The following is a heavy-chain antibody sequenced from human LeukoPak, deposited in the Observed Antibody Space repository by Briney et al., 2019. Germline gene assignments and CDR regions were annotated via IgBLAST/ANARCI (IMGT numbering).Heavy chain of an antibody. CDR3: AGETANGYDAFDI. J-gene: IGHJ3*02. V-gene: IGHV4-38-2*02. Sequence: SETLSLTCAVSGYSISSGYYWGWIRQPPGKGLEWIGSVYHSGSTYYNPSLKSRVTISVDTSKNQFSLKLSSVTAADTAVYYCAGETANGYDAFDIWGQGTMVTVSS. CDR2: VYHSGST. CDR1: GYSISSGYY. D-gene: IGHD6-25*01.